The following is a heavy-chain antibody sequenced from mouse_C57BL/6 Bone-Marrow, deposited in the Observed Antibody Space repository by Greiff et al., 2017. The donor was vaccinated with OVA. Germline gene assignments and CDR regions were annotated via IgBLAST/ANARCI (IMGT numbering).Heavy chain of an antibody. CDR3: ARQLPFDY. V-gene: IGHV1-59*01. Sequence: QVQLQQSGAELVRPGTSVKLSCKASGYTFTSYWMHWVKQRPGQGLEWIGVIDPSDSYTNYNQKFKGKATLTVDTSSSTAYMQLSSLTSEDSAVYYCARQLPFDYWGQGTTLTVSS. CDR1: GYTFTSYW. D-gene: IGHD2-1*01. CDR2: IDPSDSYT. J-gene: IGHJ2*01.